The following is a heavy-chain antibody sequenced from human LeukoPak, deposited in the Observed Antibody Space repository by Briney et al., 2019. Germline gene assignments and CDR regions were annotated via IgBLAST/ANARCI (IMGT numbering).Heavy chain of an antibody. CDR1: GYTFTGYY. CDR3: ARGLLGYSSGWYFGDAFDI. D-gene: IGHD6-19*01. CDR2: ISAYNGNT. J-gene: IGHJ3*02. Sequence: ASVKVSCKASGYTFTGYYMHWVRQAPGQGLEWMGWISAYNGNTNYAQKLQGRVTMTTDTSTSTAYMELRSLRSDDTAVYYCARGLLGYSSGWYFGDAFDIWGQGTMVTVSS. V-gene: IGHV1-18*04.